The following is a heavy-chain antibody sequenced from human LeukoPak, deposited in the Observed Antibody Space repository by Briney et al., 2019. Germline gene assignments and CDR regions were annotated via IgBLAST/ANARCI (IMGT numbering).Heavy chain of an antibody. CDR2: IYYSGST. CDR1: GGSISSYY. Sequence: SETLSLTCTVSGGSISSYYWSWIRQPPGKGLEWIGYIYYSGSTNYNPSLKSRVTISVDTSKNQFSLKLSSVTAADTAVYYCARDGAYCGGDCSPGVDYWGQGTLVTVSS. D-gene: IGHD2-21*02. V-gene: IGHV4-59*12. CDR3: ARDGAYCGGDCSPGVDY. J-gene: IGHJ4*02.